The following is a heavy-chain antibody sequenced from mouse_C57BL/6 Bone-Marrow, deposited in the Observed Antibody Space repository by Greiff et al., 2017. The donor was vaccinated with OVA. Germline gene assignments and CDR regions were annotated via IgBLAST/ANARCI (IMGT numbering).Heavy chain of an antibody. CDR1: GFTFSDYY. V-gene: IGHV5-16*01. CDR3: ARGFYAMDY. J-gene: IGHJ4*01. CDR2: INYDGSST. Sequence: VQLKESEGGLVQPGSSMKLSCTASGFTFSDYYMAWVRQVPEKGLEWVANINYDGSSTYYLDSLKSRFIISRDNAKNILYLQMSSLKSEDTATYYCARGFYAMDYWGQGTSVTVSS.